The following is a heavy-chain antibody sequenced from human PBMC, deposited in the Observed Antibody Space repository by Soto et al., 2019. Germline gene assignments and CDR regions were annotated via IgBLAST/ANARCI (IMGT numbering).Heavy chain of an antibody. J-gene: IGHJ5*02. D-gene: IGHD2-2*01. CDR3: ARRVPAAPNWFDP. CDR1: GGSISSGTW. CDR2: IYHTGSP. V-gene: IGHV4-4*02. Sequence: QVQLQESGPGLVKPSGTLSLTCAVSGGSISSGTWWSWVRQPPGRGLEWIGEIYHTGSPNYNPSLKSRVTMSVDKSKNLFSLSLSSVTAADSALYYCARRVPAAPNWFDPCGQGTLGTVSS.